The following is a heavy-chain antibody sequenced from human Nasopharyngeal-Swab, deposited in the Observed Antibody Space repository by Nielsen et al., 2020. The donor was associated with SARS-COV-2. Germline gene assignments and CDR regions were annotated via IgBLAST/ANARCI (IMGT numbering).Heavy chain of an antibody. V-gene: IGHV1-46*01. D-gene: IGHD3-3*01. J-gene: IGHJ6*02. Sequence: ASVKVSCKASGYTFTSYYMHWVRQAPGQGLEWMGIINPSGGSTSYAQKFQGRVTMTRDTSTSTVYMELSSLRSEDTAVYYCARDPPFGDPSDYYGMDAWGQGTTVTVSS. CDR1: GYTFTSYY. CDR3: ARDPPFGDPSDYYGMDA. CDR2: INPSGGST.